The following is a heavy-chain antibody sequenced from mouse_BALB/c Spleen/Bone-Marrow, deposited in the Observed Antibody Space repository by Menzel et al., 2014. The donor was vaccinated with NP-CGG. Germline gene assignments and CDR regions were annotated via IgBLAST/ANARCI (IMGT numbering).Heavy chain of an antibody. Sequence: EVKLVESGGGLVKPGGSLKLACAASGFSFNTYAMSWVRLSPEKRLEWVATINSGGSYTYYPDTVTGRFTISRDNAKNTLYLEMSSLRSEDAAMYYCARLDSSGSNYFDCWGQGTTLTVSS. CDR2: INSGGSYT. J-gene: IGHJ2*01. V-gene: IGHV5-9-4*01. CDR1: GFSFNTYA. D-gene: IGHD3-2*01. CDR3: ARLDSSGSNYFDC.